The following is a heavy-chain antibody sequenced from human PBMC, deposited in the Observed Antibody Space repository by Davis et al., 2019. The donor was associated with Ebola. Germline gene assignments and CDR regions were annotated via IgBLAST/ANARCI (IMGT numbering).Heavy chain of an antibody. J-gene: IGHJ4*02. CDR1: GASISGSTYY. D-gene: IGHD3-10*01. Sequence: SETLSLTCTVSGASISGSTYYWGWIRQPPGKGLEWIGSIYYSGSTYYNPSLKSRVTISVDTSKNQFPLKLSSVTAADTAVYYCARHNLWFGELLYNRHTFDYWGQGTLVTVSS. CDR2: IYYSGST. V-gene: IGHV4-39*01. CDR3: ARHNLWFGELLYNRHTFDY.